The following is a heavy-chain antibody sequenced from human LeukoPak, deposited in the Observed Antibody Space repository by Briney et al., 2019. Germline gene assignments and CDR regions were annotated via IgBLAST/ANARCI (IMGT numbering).Heavy chain of an antibody. CDR1: GGSFSGYY. V-gene: IGHV4-34*01. CDR3: ARDPSSSSWLVDY. CDR2: INHSGST. J-gene: IGHJ4*02. D-gene: IGHD6-6*01. Sequence: MTSETLSLTCAVYGGSFSGYYWSWIRQPPGKGLEWIGEINHSGSTNYNPSLKSRVTISVDTSKNQFSLKLSSVTAADTAVYYCARDPSSSSWLVDYWGQGTLVTVSS.